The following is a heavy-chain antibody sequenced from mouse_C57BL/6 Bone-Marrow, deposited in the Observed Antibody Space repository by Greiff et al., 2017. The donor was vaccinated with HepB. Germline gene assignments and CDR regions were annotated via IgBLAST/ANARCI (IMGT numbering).Heavy chain of an antibody. CDR3: ARHRIYYDYDDGGGFDY. CDR2: ISSGGSYT. J-gene: IGHJ2*01. CDR1: GFTFSSYG. Sequence: EVKLVESGGDLVKPGGSLKLSCAASGFTFSSYGMSWVRQTPDKRLEWVATISSGGSYTYYPDSVKGRFTISRDNAKNTLYLQMSSLKSEDTAMYYCARHRIYYDYDDGGGFDYWGQGTTLTVSS. D-gene: IGHD2-4*01. V-gene: IGHV5-6*01.